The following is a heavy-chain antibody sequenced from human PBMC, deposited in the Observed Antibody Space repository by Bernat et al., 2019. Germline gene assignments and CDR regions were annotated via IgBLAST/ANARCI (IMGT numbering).Heavy chain of an antibody. Sequence: EAQLVESGGGLVKPGGSLRLSCAASGFTFSEARMYWVRQAPGKGLEWVARVKSKIDGGTIDYAAPVKGRFTISRDDLRSTLYLQMNSLKTEDTAVYYCTTGATHWGQGTLVTVSS. CDR2: VKSKIDGGTI. J-gene: IGHJ4*02. CDR3: TTGATH. D-gene: IGHD1-26*01. V-gene: IGHV3-15*01. CDR1: GFTFSEAR.